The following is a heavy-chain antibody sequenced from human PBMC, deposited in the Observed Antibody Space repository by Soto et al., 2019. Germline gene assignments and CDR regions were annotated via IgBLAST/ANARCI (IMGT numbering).Heavy chain of an antibody. D-gene: IGHD2-2*01. Sequence: LSLTCAVYGGSFSGYYWSWIRQPPGKGLEWIGEINHSGSTNYNPSLKSRVTISVDTSKNQFSLKLSSVTAADTAVYYCARGYCSSTSCYYNGNWFDPWGQGTLVTVSS. CDR1: GGSFSGYY. V-gene: IGHV4-34*01. J-gene: IGHJ5*02. CDR2: INHSGST. CDR3: ARGYCSSTSCYYNGNWFDP.